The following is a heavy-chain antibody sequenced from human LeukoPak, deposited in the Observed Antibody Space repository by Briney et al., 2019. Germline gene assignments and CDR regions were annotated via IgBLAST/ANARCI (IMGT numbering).Heavy chain of an antibody. D-gene: IGHD3-22*01. CDR2: IKSDGST. CDR1: GFTFSTYW. J-gene: IGHJ1*01. CDR3: ARAPSEIGGYYPEYFRH. Sequence: GESLKISCAASGFTFSTYWMHWVRQAPGKGLVWVSRIKSDGSTNYADSVKGRFTISRDNANNTLSLQMNSLRPEDTGVYYCARAPSEIGGYYPEYFRHWGQGTLVTVPS. V-gene: IGHV3-74*01.